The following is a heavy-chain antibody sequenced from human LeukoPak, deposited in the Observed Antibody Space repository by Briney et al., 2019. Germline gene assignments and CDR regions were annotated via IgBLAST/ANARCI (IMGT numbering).Heavy chain of an antibody. V-gene: IGHV4-39*01. J-gene: IGHJ4*02. CDR3: ARHFAFYGDYEVY. D-gene: IGHD4-17*01. Sequence: KPSETLSLTCTVSGSSISSSSYYWGWIRQPPGKGLEWIGSIYYSGSTYYNPSLKSRVTISVDTSKNQFSLKLSSVTAADTAVYYCARHFAFYGDYEVYWGQGTLVTVSS. CDR2: IYYSGST. CDR1: GSSISSSSYY.